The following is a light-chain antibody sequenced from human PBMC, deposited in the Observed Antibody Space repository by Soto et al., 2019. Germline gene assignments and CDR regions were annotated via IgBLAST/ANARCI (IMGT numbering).Light chain of an antibody. J-gene: IGKJ2*01. Sequence: DIQMTQSPSTLSASVGDRVTITCRASQGIIGWLAWYQQKPGKAPRLLIYKASSLESGVPSRFSGSGFGTEFTLTISSLQPDDSGTYYCQQYETYFRTFGQGTKLEIK. CDR1: QGIIGW. CDR3: QQYETYFRT. CDR2: KAS. V-gene: IGKV1-5*03.